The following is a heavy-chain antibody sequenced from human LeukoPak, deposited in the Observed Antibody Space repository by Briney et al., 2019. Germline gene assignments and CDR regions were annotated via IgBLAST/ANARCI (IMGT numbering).Heavy chain of an antibody. J-gene: IGHJ4*02. CDR1: GSTFSSHT. CDR3: AKEMTVTHGGPFDY. CDR2: ISNTGSVI. Sequence: GGSLRLSCAASGSTFSSHTMNWVRQAPGKGLEWVSYISNTGSVIYYADSVKGRFTISRDNAKNSLYLQMNSLRAEDTALYYCAKEMTVTHGGPFDYWGQGTLVTVSS. D-gene: IGHD4-17*01. V-gene: IGHV3-48*04.